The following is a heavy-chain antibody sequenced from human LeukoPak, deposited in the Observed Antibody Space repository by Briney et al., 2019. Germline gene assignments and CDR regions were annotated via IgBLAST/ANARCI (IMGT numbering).Heavy chain of an antibody. CDR3: ARGGGPYRPLDY. Sequence: PSETLSLTCGVSGGSISSTNWWSWVRQPPGQGLEWIGEISLSGLTNYNPSLKSRVTMSLDKSKNHLSLNLTSVTAADTAVYYCARGGGPYRPLDYSGQGTLVTVAS. CDR2: ISLSGLT. J-gene: IGHJ4*02. V-gene: IGHV4-4*02. CDR1: GGSISSTNW.